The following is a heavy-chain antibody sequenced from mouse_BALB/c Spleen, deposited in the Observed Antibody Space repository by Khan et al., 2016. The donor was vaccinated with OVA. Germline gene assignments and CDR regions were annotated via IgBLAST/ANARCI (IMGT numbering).Heavy chain of an antibody. J-gene: IGHJ3*01. CDR3: AMGRTY. CDR2: ISFSGRT. CDR1: GYSITSDYA. D-gene: IGHD4-1*01. Sequence: EVQLVESGPGLVKPSQSLSLTCTVTGYSITSDYAWNWIRQFPGNKLEWIGYISFSGRTCYNPFLKSRISVTRDTSKNQFFLQLNSVTTEDTATYYCAMGRTYWGQGTLVTVSA. V-gene: IGHV3-2*02.